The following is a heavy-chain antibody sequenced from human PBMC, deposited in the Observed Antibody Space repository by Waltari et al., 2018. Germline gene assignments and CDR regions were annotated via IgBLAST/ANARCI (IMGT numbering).Heavy chain of an antibody. CDR1: GFSLTTSGVA. D-gene: IGHD3-10*01. CDR3: AHRLIGSNTWDYGAFDI. J-gene: IGHJ3*02. V-gene: IGHV2-5*02. Sequence: QITLKETGPTLVQPTQTIALTCNFSGFSLTTSGVAGGWIRQPPGKALEWLVHIYWDNDKRYNPSLKSRITIIKDTSKNQVILIMTNTDPVDTGTYFCAHRLIGSNTWDYGAFDIWGQGTVVTVSS. CDR2: IYWDNDK.